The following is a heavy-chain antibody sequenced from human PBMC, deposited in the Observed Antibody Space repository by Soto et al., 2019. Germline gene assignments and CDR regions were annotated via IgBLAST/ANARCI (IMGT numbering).Heavy chain of an antibody. J-gene: IGHJ6*03. CDR3: ARVPKSKRGTVAKSILGKFYYMDV. Sequence: VQLQESGPGLVKASQTLSLTCTVSGGAISNDYYWSWIRQHPGEGLEWNGYIDDSGTHHYSPSRRSRRPISLDTSVNQFSLHLSSATAADTAVYYCARVPKSKRGTVAKSILGKFYYMDVRGKGTTVTFSS. CDR2: IDDSGTH. CDR1: GGAISNDYY. D-gene: IGHD5-12*01. V-gene: IGHV4-31*03.